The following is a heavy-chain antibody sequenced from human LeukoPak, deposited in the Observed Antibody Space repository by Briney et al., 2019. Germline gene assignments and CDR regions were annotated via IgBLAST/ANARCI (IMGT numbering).Heavy chain of an antibody. CDR1: GFTLSSRW. D-gene: IGHD3-3*01. J-gene: IGHJ4*02. V-gene: IGHV3-7*03. CDR3: ATYDSWSGYNIAY. CDR2: INRDGSEK. Sequence: AGGSLRLSCVVSGFTLSSRWMMWVRQAPGKGLEWMTIINRDGSEKNYVDSVKGRFTITRDNAENSLYLQMNSLKVEDTAIYYCATYDSWSGYNIAYWGQGTLVTVSS.